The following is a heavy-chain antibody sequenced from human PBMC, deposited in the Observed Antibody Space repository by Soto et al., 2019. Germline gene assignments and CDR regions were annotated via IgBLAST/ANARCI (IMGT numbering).Heavy chain of an antibody. V-gene: IGHV4-59*03. D-gene: IGHD3-22*01. CDR1: GGSISDHY. J-gene: IGHJ4*02. Sequence: SETLSLTCTVSGGSISDHYYMWIRQSPGKGLEYIGYIYNGGRTDYNPSLKSRVIISVDTSKNQFSLKLTSVTAADTAVYYCTGPLYYYDNSGSDYWGQGTLVTVSS. CDR2: IYNGGRT. CDR3: TGPLYYYDNSGSDY.